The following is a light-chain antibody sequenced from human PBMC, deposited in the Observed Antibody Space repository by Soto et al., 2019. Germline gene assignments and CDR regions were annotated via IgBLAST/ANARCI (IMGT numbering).Light chain of an antibody. J-gene: IGKJ5*01. V-gene: IGKV3-15*01. CDR3: QQYSNWPPIT. CDR2: DTS. CDR1: QSVSSSY. Sequence: EIVLTHYPGTLSLSPGERATLSCRASQSVSSSYLAWYQQKPGQAPRLLIYDTSTRATGIPARFSGSGSGTEFTLTISSLQSEDFAVYYCQQYSNWPPITFGQGTRLEI.